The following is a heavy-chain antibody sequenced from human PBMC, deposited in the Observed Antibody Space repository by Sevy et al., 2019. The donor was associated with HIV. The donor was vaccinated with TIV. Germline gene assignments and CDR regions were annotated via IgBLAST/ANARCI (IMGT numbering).Heavy chain of an antibody. J-gene: IGHJ4*02. Sequence: GESLKISCKGSGYSFTSYWIGWVRQMPGKGLEWMGIIYPGDSDTRYSPSFQGQVTISADKSISTAYLQWSSLKASDTAMYYCARHMKAMDSSGYYPLDYWGQGTLVTVSS. CDR1: GYSFTSYW. CDR3: ARHMKAMDSSGYYPLDY. CDR2: IYPGDSDT. V-gene: IGHV5-51*01. D-gene: IGHD3-22*01.